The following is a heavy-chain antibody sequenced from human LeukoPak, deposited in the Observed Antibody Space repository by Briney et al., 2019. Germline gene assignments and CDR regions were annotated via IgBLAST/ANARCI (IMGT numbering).Heavy chain of an antibody. CDR1: GGSFSGYY. V-gene: IGHV4-34*01. J-gene: IGHJ6*03. Sequence: TSETLSLTCAVYGGSFSGYYWSWIRQPPGKGLEWIGEINHSGSTNYNPSLKSRVTISVDTSKNQFSLKLSSVTAADTAVYYCARANAYYYYYMDVWGKGTTVTISS. D-gene: IGHD1-1*01. CDR3: ARANAYYYYYMDV. CDR2: INHSGST.